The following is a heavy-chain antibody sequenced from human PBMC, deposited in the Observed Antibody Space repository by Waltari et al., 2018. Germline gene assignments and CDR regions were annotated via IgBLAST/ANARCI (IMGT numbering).Heavy chain of an antibody. CDR1: GYTFTGYY. V-gene: IGHV1-2*02. CDR2: INPNSGGT. D-gene: IGHD3-22*01. Sequence: QSGAEVKKPGASVKVSCKASGYTFTGYYMHWVRQAPGQGLEWMGWINPNSGGTNYAQKFQGRVTMTRDTSISTAYMELSRLRSDDTAVYYCARVYYYDSSGATPLLSYWGQGTLVTVSS. CDR3: ARVYYYDSSGATPLLSY. J-gene: IGHJ4*02.